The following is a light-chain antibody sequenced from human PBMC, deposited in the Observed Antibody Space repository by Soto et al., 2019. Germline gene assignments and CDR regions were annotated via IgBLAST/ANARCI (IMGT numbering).Light chain of an antibody. CDR2: GAS. CDR3: QQYNNWPPWT. J-gene: IGKJ1*01. CDR1: QSVSSN. V-gene: IGKV3-15*01. Sequence: EIVMTQSPATLSVSPGERATLSCRASQSVSSNLAWYQQKPGQAPRRLIYGASTRATGIPARFSGSGSGTEFTLTISSLQSEDFAVYYCQQYNNWPPWTFGQGTEVEIK.